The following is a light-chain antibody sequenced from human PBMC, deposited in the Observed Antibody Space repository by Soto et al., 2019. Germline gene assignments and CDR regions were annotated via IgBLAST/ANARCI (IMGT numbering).Light chain of an antibody. V-gene: IGLV2-11*01. Sequence: QSALTQPRSVSGSPGQSVTISCTGTSSDVGGYNYVSWYQHHPGKAPKLMICDVTKRPSGVPDRFSGSKSGNTASLTISSLQAEDEADYSCCSYAGTYTFGVFGGGTKVTVL. CDR1: SSDVGGYNY. J-gene: IGLJ3*02. CDR3: CSYAGTYTFGV. CDR2: DVT.